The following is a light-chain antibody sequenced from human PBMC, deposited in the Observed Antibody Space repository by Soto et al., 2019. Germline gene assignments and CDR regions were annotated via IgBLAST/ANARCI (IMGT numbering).Light chain of an antibody. CDR2: GAS. Sequence: EIVSTQSPGTLSFAPGERATLSCRASQSVSSNYLAWYQQKPGQAPRPLIDGASSRVSGIPDRFSGGGSGRDFTLTISSLVHEDVAVYYCRQYGYSPPYTFGQGTKLEIK. J-gene: IGKJ2*01. V-gene: IGKV3-20*01. CDR1: QSVSSNY. CDR3: RQYGYSPPYT.